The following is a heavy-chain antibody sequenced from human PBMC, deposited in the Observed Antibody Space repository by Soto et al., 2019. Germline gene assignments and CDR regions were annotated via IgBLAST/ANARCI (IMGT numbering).Heavy chain of an antibody. CDR1: QFTFRNYG. CDR2: IWFDGSNE. CDR3: TRDYVMDV. Sequence: GSLRLSCVASQFTFRNYGMHWVRQAPGKGLEWVAVIWFDGSNEFYADSVKGRFTISRDNANNSLHLQMNSLRAEDTAVYYCTRDYVMDVWGQGTTVTVSS. J-gene: IGHJ6*02. V-gene: IGHV3-33*01.